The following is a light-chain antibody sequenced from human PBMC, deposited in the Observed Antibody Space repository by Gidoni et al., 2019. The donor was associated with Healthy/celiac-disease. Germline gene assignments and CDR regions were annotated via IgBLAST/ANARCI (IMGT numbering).Light chain of an antibody. Sequence: EIVFPQSPATLSLSPGERATLSCSASHSVSSYLAWYQQKPGQDPRLLIYDASNSATGIPARCSSSGSGTDFTIITSSREPEDFAVYYCQQRSNWPPYTFXQXTKLXIK. CDR1: HSVSSY. V-gene: IGKV3-11*01. CDR3: QQRSNWPPYT. CDR2: DAS. J-gene: IGKJ2*01.